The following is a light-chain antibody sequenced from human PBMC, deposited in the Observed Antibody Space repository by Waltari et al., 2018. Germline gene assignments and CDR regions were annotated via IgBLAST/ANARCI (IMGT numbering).Light chain of an antibody. CDR1: QSVSSSY. J-gene: IGKJ2*01. CDR2: GAS. CDR3: QQYGSSPMYT. Sequence: EIVLTQPPGTLSLSPGERATLSCRASQSVSSSYLACYQQKPVQAPSHLIYGASSRATCIPDRFSSSGSGTDFTLTISRLGPEEFAWYYCQQYGSSPMYTFGQGTKLDIK. V-gene: IGKV3-20*01.